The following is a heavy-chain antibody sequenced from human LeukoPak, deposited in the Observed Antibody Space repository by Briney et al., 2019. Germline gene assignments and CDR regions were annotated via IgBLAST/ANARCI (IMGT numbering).Heavy chain of an antibody. Sequence: PSETLSLTCTVSGGSIISGSYYWGWIRQPPGKGLEWIGSLYYNGSSYYNPFLKSRVTISVDTSKNQFSLKLSSVTAADMAVYYCARCSTSIAAHFDYWGQGILVTVSS. V-gene: IGHV4-39*01. CDR1: GGSIISGSYY. CDR2: LYYNGSS. J-gene: IGHJ4*02. CDR3: ARCSTSIAAHFDY. D-gene: IGHD6-6*01.